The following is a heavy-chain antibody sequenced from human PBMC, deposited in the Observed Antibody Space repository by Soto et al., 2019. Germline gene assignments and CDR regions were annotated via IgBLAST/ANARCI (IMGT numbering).Heavy chain of an antibody. CDR1: GFAFGDYA. Sequence: GGSLRLSCTTSGFAFGDYAMSWFRQAPGKGLEWVGFIRSKGYGGTTQYAASVKGRFTISRDDSESIAYLQMDSLKTEDTALYYCARVGSASLMVVVIADHWGQGTQVTVSS. V-gene: IGHV3-49*03. CDR2: IRSKGYGGTT. D-gene: IGHD3-22*01. J-gene: IGHJ4*02. CDR3: ARVGSASLMVVVIADH.